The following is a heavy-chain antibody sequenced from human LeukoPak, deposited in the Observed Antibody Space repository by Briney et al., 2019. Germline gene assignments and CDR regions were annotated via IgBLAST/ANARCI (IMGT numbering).Heavy chain of an antibody. J-gene: IGHJ1*01. D-gene: IGHD2-21*02. CDR1: GGTFISYA. CDR2: IIPILGIA. CDR3: ASCGGDCYGEYFQH. V-gene: IGHV1-69*04. Sequence: ASVKVSCKASGGTFISYAISWVRQAPGQGLEWMGRIIPILGIANYAQKFQGRVTITADKSTSTAYMELSSLRSEDTAVYYCASCGGDCYGEYFQHWGQGTLVTVSS.